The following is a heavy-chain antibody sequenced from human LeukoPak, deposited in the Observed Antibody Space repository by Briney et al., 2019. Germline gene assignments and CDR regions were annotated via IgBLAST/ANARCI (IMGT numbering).Heavy chain of an antibody. V-gene: IGHV4-34*01. Sequence: SETLSLTCAIYGGSFSGYYWSWIRQPPGKGLEWIGEINHSGSTNYNPSLKSRVTISVDTSKNQFSLKLSSVTAEDTAVYYCTRDKVGYDFWSGYSDYWGQGTLVTVSS. D-gene: IGHD3-3*01. CDR3: TRDKVGYDFWSGYSDY. J-gene: IGHJ4*02. CDR2: INHSGST. CDR1: GGSFSGYY.